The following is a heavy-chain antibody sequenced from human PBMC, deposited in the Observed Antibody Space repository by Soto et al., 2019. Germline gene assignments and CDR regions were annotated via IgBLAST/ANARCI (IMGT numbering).Heavy chain of an antibody. J-gene: IGHJ3*02. Sequence: SETLSLTCTVSGGSISSSSYYWGWIRHPPGKGLEWIGSIYYSGSTYYNPSLKSRVTISVDTSKNQFSLKLSSVTAADTAVYYCARHPKTYYYDSSGYPSAFDIWGQGTMVTVSS. V-gene: IGHV4-39*01. CDR1: GGSISSSSYY. CDR2: IYYSGST. D-gene: IGHD3-22*01. CDR3: ARHPKTYYYDSSGYPSAFDI.